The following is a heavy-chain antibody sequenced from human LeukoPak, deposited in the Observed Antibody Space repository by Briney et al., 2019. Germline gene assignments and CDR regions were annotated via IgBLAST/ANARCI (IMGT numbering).Heavy chain of an antibody. CDR1: GFTFSSYE. CDR3: AREQWLVRQFDY. Sequence: GGSLRLSCAASGFTFSSYEMKWVRQAPGKGLEWVSYISSSGSTIYYADSVKGRFTISRDNAKNSLYLQMNSLRAEDTAVYYCAREQWLVRQFDYWGQGTLVTVSS. CDR2: ISSSGSTI. J-gene: IGHJ4*02. D-gene: IGHD6-19*01. V-gene: IGHV3-48*03.